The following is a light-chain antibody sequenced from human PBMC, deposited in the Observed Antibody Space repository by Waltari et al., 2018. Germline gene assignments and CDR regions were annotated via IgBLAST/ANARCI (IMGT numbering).Light chain of an antibody. Sequence: EIVLTQTPGTLSLSPGEPATLSCRASQSVSSNYFAWDQQKPGLAPRLLIYGASSRATGIPDRFSGSGSGTDFTLTISRLEPEDFAVYYCHQYGTSPFTFGPGTKV. CDR3: HQYGTSPFT. J-gene: IGKJ3*01. CDR1: QSVSSNY. V-gene: IGKV3-20*01. CDR2: GAS.